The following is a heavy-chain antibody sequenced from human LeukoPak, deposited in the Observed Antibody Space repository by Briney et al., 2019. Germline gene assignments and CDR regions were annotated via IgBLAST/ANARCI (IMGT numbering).Heavy chain of an antibody. CDR1: GFTFSSYS. CDR2: ISSSSSYI. D-gene: IGHD3-22*01. CDR3: ARDQYYYDSSGYYPVDY. V-gene: IGHV3-21*01. J-gene: IGHJ4*02. Sequence: GGSLRLSCAASGFTFSSYSMNWVRQAPGKGLEWVSSISSSSSYIYYADSVKGRFTISRDNAKNSLYLQMNSLRAEDTAVYYCARDQYYYDSSGYYPVDYWGQGTLVTVSS.